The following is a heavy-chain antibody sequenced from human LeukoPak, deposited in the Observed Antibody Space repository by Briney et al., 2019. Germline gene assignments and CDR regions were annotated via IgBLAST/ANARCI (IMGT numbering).Heavy chain of an antibody. Sequence: GGSLRLSCAASGFTFSSYAMSWVRQPPGKGLEWVSAISGSGGSTYYTDSVKGRFTISRDNSKNTLYLQMNSLRAEDTAVYYCAKDQVGFWSGYAYWGQGTLVTVSS. V-gene: IGHV3-23*01. D-gene: IGHD3-3*01. CDR1: GFTFSSYA. CDR3: AKDQVGFWSGYAY. J-gene: IGHJ4*02. CDR2: ISGSGGST.